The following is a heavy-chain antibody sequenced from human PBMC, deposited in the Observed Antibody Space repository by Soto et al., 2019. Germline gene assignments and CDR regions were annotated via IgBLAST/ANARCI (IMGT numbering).Heavy chain of an antibody. V-gene: IGHV4-34*01. CDR1: GLSFSGYY. CDR2: INHSGST. D-gene: IGHD6-19*01. J-gene: IGHJ5*02. Sequence: SETLSLTCAVYGLSFSGYYWSWIRQPPGKGLEWIGEINHSGSTNYNPSLKSRVTISVDTSKNQFSLKLSSVTAADTAVYYCARTGGSGRMRWFDPWGQGTLVTVSS. CDR3: ARTGGSGRMRWFDP.